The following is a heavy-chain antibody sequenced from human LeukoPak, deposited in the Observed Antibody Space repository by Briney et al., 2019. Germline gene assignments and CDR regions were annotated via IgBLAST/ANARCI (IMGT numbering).Heavy chain of an antibody. J-gene: IGHJ5*02. CDR2: ISSSSSTI. CDR1: GFTFSSYS. V-gene: IGHV3-48*01. D-gene: IGHD2-15*01. CDR3: ARESRVVVVVAAIVGWFDP. Sequence: GGPLRLSCAASGFTFSSYSMNWVRQAPGKGLEWVSYISSSSSTIYYADSVKGRFTISRDNAKNSLYLQMNSLRAEDTAVYYCARESRVVVVVAAIVGWFDPWGQGTLVTVSS.